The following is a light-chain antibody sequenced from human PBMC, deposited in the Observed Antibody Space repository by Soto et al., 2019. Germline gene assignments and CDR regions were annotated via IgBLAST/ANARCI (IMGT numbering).Light chain of an antibody. CDR3: QQSYSIPLT. Sequence: DIQRTQSPSSLSASVGDRVSITCRASQNISTYLNWYQQTPGKAPNLLISAASSFQSGVPSRFSGTGSGTDFTLTISSLQPEDFATYYCQQSYSIPLTFGGGTKV. J-gene: IGKJ4*01. V-gene: IGKV1-39*01. CDR2: AAS. CDR1: QNISTY.